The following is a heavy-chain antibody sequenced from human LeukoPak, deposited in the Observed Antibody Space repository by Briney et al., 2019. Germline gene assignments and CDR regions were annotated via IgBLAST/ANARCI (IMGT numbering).Heavy chain of an antibody. Sequence: GSLRLSCAASGFTFSSYGMSWVRQAPGKGLEWVSAISGSGGSTYYADSVKGRFTISRDNSKNTLYLQMNSLRAEDTAVYYCAKPVSGSGSYYSPPFDYWGQGTLVTVSS. CDR3: AKPVSGSGSYYSPPFDY. J-gene: IGHJ4*02. D-gene: IGHD3-10*01. CDR2: ISGSGGST. V-gene: IGHV3-23*01. CDR1: GFTFSSYG.